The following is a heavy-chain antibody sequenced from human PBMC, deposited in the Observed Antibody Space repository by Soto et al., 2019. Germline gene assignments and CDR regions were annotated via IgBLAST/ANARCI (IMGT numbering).Heavy chain of an antibody. V-gene: IGHV1-69*04. J-gene: IGHJ3*02. CDR2: IIPILGIA. D-gene: IGHD2-15*01. Sequence: SVKASCKASGGTFSSYTISWVRHAPGQGLEWMGRIIPILGIANYAQKFQGRVTITADKSTSTAYMELSSLRSEDTAVYYCAREGRYCSGGSCYSPDAFDIWGQGTMVTVSS. CDR1: GGTFSSYT. CDR3: AREGRYCSGGSCYSPDAFDI.